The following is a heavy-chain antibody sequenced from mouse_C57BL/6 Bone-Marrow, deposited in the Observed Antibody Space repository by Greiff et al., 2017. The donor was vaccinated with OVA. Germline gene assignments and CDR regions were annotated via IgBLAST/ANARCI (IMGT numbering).Heavy chain of an antibody. Sequence: QVTLKVSGPGILQPSQTLSLTCSFSGFSLSTFGMGVGWIRQPSGKGLEWLAHLWWDDDKYYNPALKSRLTISKDTSKNQVFLKLANVDTADTATYYCARIAVYDYVPCFAYWGQGTLVTVSA. CDR3: ARIAVYDYVPCFAY. J-gene: IGHJ3*01. V-gene: IGHV8-8*01. CDR1: GFSLSTFGMG. CDR2: LWWDDDK. D-gene: IGHD2-4*01.